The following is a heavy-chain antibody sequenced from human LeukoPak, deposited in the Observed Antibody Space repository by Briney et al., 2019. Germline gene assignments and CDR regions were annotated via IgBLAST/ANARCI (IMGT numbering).Heavy chain of an antibody. Sequence: SQTLSLTCTVSGGSISSGGYYCSWIRQHPGKGLEWIGYIYYSGSTYYNPSLKIRVTISVDTSKNQFSLKLSSVAAADTAVYYCASTVAGTSRYFDYWGQGTLVTVSS. CDR2: IYYSGST. CDR1: GGSISSGGYY. J-gene: IGHJ4*02. CDR3: ASTVAGTSRYFDY. D-gene: IGHD6-19*01. V-gene: IGHV4-31*03.